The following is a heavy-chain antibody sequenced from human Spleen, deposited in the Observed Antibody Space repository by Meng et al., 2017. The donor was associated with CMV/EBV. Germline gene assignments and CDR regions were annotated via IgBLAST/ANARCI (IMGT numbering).Heavy chain of an antibody. CDR3: ARIERRRILKYCGSDCSTTDY. J-gene: IGHJ4*02. V-gene: IGHV4-4*02. D-gene: IGHD2-21*02. Sequence: QVQLQESGPGLVKPSGTLSLTCAVSGGSISSSNLWTWVRQPPGKGLEWIGEIYHSGSTNYNPSLKSRVTISVDKFKNQFSLKLGSVTAADTAVYYCARIERRRILKYCGSDCSTTDYWGQGTLVTVSS. CDR1: GGSISSSNL. CDR2: IYHSGST.